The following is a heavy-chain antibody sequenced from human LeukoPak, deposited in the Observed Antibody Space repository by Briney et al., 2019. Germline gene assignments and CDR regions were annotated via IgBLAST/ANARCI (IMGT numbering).Heavy chain of an antibody. V-gene: IGHV1-69*13. CDR3: ASTTYYDFWSGYGHFDY. CDR1: GGTFSSYA. Sequence: SVKVSCKASGGTFSSYAISWVRQAPGQGLEWMGRIIPIFGTANYAQKFQGRVTITADESTSTAYMELSSLRSEDTAVYYCASTTYYDFWSGYGHFDYWGQGTLVTVSS. CDR2: IIPIFGTA. J-gene: IGHJ4*02. D-gene: IGHD3-3*01.